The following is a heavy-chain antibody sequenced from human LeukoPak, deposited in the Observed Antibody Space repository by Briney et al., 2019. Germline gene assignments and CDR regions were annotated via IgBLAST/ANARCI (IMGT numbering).Heavy chain of an antibody. CDR3: AKGGWGSDWYFDL. Sequence: HPGRSLRLSCAASGFTFSNYAMSWVRQAPGKGLEWVSVVSGSGGSTYYADSVKGRFTISRDNSKNTLYLQMNSLRAEDAAVFYCAKGGWGSDWYFDLWGRGTLVTVSS. CDR1: GFTFSNYA. CDR2: VSGSGGST. J-gene: IGHJ2*01. D-gene: IGHD7-27*01. V-gene: IGHV3-23*01.